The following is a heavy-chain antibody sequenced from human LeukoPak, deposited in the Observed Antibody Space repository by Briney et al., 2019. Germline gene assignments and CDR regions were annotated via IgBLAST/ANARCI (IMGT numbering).Heavy chain of an antibody. CDR1: GFTFSNYG. V-gene: IGHV3-30*02. CDR2: ISFDGSQK. J-gene: IGHJ4*02. Sequence: PGGSLRLSCAASGFTFSNYGMHWVRQAPGKGLEWVALISFDGSQKYYADSVKGRFTISRDNSKSTVYLQMNSLRVEDAAVYYCSKDPPCSGGTCYGYFESWGQGALVTVSS. CDR3: SKDPPCSGGTCYGYFES. D-gene: IGHD2-15*01.